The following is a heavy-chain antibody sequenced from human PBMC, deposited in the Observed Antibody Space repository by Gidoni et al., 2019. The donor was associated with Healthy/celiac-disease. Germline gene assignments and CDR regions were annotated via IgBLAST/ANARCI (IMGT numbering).Heavy chain of an antibody. CDR3: ARQEAGLWFGECMDV. CDR2: ISYDGRNK. J-gene: IGHJ6*02. D-gene: IGHD3-10*01. V-gene: IGHV3-30*04. Sequence: VQLVESGGGVVQPGRSLRLSCAASGFTFSSYAMHWVRQAPGKGLEWVAVISYDGRNKYYADSVKGRFTISRDNSKNTLYLQMNSLRAEDTAVYYCARQEAGLWFGECMDVWGQGTTVTVSS. CDR1: GFTFSSYA.